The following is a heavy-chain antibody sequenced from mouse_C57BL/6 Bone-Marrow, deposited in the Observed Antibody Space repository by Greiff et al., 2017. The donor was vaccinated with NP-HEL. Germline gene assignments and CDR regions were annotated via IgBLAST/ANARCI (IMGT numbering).Heavy chain of an antibody. J-gene: IGHJ4*01. CDR2: INPSNGGT. V-gene: IGHV1-53*01. Sequence: VQLQQPGTELVKPGASVKLSCKASGYTFTSYWMHWVKQRPGQGLEWIGNINPSNGGTTYNEKFKSKATLTVDKSSSTAYMQRSSLPAEVTAVYYCARKAYYSNYEAMDYWGQGTSVTVSS. CDR3: ARKAYYSNYEAMDY. CDR1: GYTFTSYW. D-gene: IGHD2-5*01.